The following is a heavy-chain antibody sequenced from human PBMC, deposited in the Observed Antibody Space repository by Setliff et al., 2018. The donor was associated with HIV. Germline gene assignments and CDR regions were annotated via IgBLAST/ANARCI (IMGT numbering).Heavy chain of an antibody. CDR2: ISTYSGST. CDR3: ARDPTTALHPPLNWFDP. D-gene: IGHD4-17*01. Sequence: ASVKVSCKASGYTFTNYGITWLRQAPGQGPEWMGWISTYSGSTKYAENLQGRVTMTTDTSTSTAYMELRSLRSDDTAVYYCARDPTTALHPPLNWFDPWGQGTL. V-gene: IGHV1-18*01. CDR1: GYTFTNYG. J-gene: IGHJ5*02.